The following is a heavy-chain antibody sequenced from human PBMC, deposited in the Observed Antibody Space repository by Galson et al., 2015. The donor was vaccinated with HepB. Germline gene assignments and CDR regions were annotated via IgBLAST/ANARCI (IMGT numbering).Heavy chain of an antibody. J-gene: IGHJ4*02. D-gene: IGHD6-6*01. V-gene: IGHV3-21*03. CDR2: ITSSSTYI. CDR3: ARDPSYSSSSLYFDY. CDR1: GFTFTDYT. Sequence: SLRLSCAASGFTFTDYTMNWVRQAPGKGLEWVSSITSSSTYIYCADSVKGRFTISRDNAKNSLSLQMDSLRAGDTAVYYCARDPSYSSSSLYFDYWGQGTLVTVSS.